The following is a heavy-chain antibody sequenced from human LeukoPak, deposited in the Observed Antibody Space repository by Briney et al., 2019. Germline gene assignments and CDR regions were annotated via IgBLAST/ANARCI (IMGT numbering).Heavy chain of an antibody. V-gene: IGHV3-43D*04. J-gene: IGHJ6*04. CDR2: ISWDGGST. D-gene: IGHD3-10*01. Sequence: GGSLRLSCAASGFTFDDYAMHWVRQAPGKGLEWVSLISWDGGSTYYADSVKGRFTISRDNSKNSLYLQMNSLRAEDTALYYCAKGLYGSGSYNLDVWGKGTTVTVSS. CDR3: AKGLYGSGSYNLDV. CDR1: GFTFDDYA.